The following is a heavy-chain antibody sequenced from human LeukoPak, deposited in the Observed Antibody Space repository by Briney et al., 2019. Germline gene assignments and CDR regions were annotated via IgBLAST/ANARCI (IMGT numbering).Heavy chain of an antibody. CDR2: ISASGST. CDR3: ARVPALPFGAFDI. Sequence: SETLSLTCGVSGGSMTSYCWSWIRQAPGKGLEWIGYISASGSTNYNPSLKSRVTISIDTSKNQFSLKLSSVTAADTAVYYCARVPALPFGAFDIWGQGTMVTVSS. J-gene: IGHJ3*02. CDR1: GGSMTSYC. D-gene: IGHD1-26*01. V-gene: IGHV4-59*01.